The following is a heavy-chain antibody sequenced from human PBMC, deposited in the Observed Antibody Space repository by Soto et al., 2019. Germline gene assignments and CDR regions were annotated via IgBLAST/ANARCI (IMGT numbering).Heavy chain of an antibody. CDR3: AAGDYYENSGYFN. Sequence: SVKVSCKASGYTFTSYDINWVRQAPGQGLEWMGRIIPIRGIANYAQKFQGRVTITADKSTSTAYMELSSLRSEDTAVYYCAAGDYYENSGYFNWGQGTQVTVSS. D-gene: IGHD3-22*01. CDR2: IIPIRGIA. V-gene: IGHV1-69*04. J-gene: IGHJ4*02. CDR1: GYTFTSYD.